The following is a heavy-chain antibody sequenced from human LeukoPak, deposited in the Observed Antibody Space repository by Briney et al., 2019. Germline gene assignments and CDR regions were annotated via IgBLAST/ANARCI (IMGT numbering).Heavy chain of an antibody. CDR1: GGSISSSSYY. CDR2: IYYSGST. D-gene: IGHD5-12*01. J-gene: IGHJ3*02. CDR3: AGDFEMATIIWAFDI. Sequence: SETLSLTCTVSGGSISSSSYYWGWIRQPPGKGLEWIGSIYYSGSTYYDPSLKSRVTISVDTSKNQFSLKLSSVTAADTAVYYCAGDFEMATIIWAFDIWGQGTMVTVSS. V-gene: IGHV4-39*02.